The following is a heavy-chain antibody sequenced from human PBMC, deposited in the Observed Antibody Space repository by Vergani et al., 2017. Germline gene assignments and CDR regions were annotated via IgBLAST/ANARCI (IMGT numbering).Heavy chain of an antibody. CDR3: ARAPYYDFWSGYYTPPPDAFDI. J-gene: IGHJ3*02. V-gene: IGHV5-51*01. D-gene: IGHD3-3*01. CDR1: GYSFTSYW. Sequence: EVQLVQSGAEVKKPGESLKISCKGSGYSFTSYWIGWVRQMPGKGLEWMGIIYPGDSDTRYSPSFQGQVTISADKSISTAYLPWSSLKASDTAMYYCARAPYYDFWSGYYTPPPDAFDIWGQGTMVTVSS. CDR2: IYPGDSDT.